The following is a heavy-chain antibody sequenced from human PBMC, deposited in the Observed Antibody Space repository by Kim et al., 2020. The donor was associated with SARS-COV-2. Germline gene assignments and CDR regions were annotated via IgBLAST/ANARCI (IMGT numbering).Heavy chain of an antibody. J-gene: IGHJ4*02. CDR3: AALDTAHVPGGI. V-gene: IGHV3-7*01. Sequence: SCVDSVKGRFTMSRDNAKNSLYLQMSSLRTEDTAIHYCAALDTAHVPGGIWGQGTLVSVSS. D-gene: IGHD3-10*02.